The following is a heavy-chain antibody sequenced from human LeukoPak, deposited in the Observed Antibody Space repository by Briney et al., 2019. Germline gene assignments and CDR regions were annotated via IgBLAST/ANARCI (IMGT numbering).Heavy chain of an antibody. V-gene: IGHV3-21*01. J-gene: IGHJ2*01. D-gene: IGHD3-16*02. Sequence: GGSLRLSCAASGFTFSSYSMNWVRQAPGKGLEWVSSISSSSSYIYYADSVKGRFTISRDNAKNPLYLQMNSLRAEDTAVYYCARDAEDMITFGGVIARPNCYFDLWGRGTLVTVSS. CDR2: ISSSSSYI. CDR1: GFTFSSYS. CDR3: ARDAEDMITFGGVIARPNCYFDL.